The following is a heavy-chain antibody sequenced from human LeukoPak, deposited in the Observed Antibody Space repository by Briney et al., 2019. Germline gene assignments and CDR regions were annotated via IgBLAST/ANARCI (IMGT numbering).Heavy chain of an antibody. CDR3: AKEKTTGTYYVDY. Sequence: GGSLRLSCAASGFPFSTYAMHWVRQAPGKGLEYVSAISSNGGSTYYANSVKGRFTISRDNAKNSVYLQMNSLRAEDTAVYYCAKEKTTGTYYVDYWGQGTLVTVSS. V-gene: IGHV3-64*01. D-gene: IGHD1-7*01. CDR2: ISSNGGST. J-gene: IGHJ4*02. CDR1: GFPFSTYA.